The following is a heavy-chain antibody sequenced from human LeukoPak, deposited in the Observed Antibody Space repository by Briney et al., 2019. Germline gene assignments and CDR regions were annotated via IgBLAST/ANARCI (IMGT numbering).Heavy chain of an antibody. CDR1: GFTFSSFG. Sequence: GGSLRLSCAASGFTFSSFGMHWVRQAPGKGLEWVSFLRFDATSYYYAESVKGRFTISRDNSKNTLYLQMNSLRAEDMAVYYCVKRWTGTTIGQQDYWGQGTLVTVSS. V-gene: IGHV3-30*02. D-gene: IGHD1-1*01. CDR3: VKRWTGTTIGQQDY. J-gene: IGHJ4*02. CDR2: LRFDATSY.